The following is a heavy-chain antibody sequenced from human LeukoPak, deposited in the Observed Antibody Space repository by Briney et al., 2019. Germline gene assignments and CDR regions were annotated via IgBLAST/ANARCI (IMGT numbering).Heavy chain of an antibody. CDR2: MNPNSGNT. CDR3: ARVVGGGDCYHGCLENDY. D-gene: IGHD2-21*02. V-gene: IGHV1-8*01. Sequence: ASVKVSCKASGYTFTSYDINWVRQATGRGLEWMGWMNPNSGNTGYAQKFQGRVTMTRNTSISTAYMELSSLRSEDTAVYYCARVVGGGDCYHGCLENDYWGQGTLVTVSS. CDR1: GYTFTSYD. J-gene: IGHJ4*02.